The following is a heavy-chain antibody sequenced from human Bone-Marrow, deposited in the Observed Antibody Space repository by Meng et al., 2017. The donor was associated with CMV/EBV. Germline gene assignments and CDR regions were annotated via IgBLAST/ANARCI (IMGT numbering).Heavy chain of an antibody. D-gene: IGHD2-2*01. Sequence: ASVKVSCKASGYTFTGYYMHWVRQAPGQGLEWMGWISAYNGNTNYAQKLQGRVTMTTDTSTSTAYMELRSLRSDDTAVYYCARDSRVGVVVPAAIGTRDYWGQGTLVTVSS. J-gene: IGHJ4*02. CDR3: ARDSRVGVVVPAAIGTRDY. CDR1: GYTFTGYY. V-gene: IGHV1-18*04. CDR2: ISAYNGNT.